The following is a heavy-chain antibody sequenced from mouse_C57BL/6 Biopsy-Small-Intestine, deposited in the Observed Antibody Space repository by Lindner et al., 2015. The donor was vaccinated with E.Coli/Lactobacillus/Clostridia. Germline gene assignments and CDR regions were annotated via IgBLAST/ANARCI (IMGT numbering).Heavy chain of an antibody. CDR2: INPGSGGT. V-gene: IGHV1-54*01. Sequence: VQLQESGGEVIRPGTSVKVSCKASGYAFTNYLIEWIKQRPGQGLEWIGVINPGSGGTDYNEKFKGKATLTADKSSSKAYMQLSSLTSEDSAVYFCARSGEGYFDYWGLGTTLTVXS. J-gene: IGHJ2*01. CDR3: ARSGEGYFDY. CDR1: GYAFTNYL.